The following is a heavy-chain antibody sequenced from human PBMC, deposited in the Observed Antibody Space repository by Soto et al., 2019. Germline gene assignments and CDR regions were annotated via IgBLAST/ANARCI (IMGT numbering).Heavy chain of an antibody. J-gene: IGHJ6*02. D-gene: IGHD3-10*01. CDR3: AKGEYYYGSGSPYYAMDV. CDR2: ISYDGNNK. Sequence: SLRLSCAASGFSFRSYGMHWVRQAPGKGLEWVAVISYDGNNKYYADSVKGRLTISRDSSKNTLYLQLNSLRAEDTAVYYCAKGEYYYGSGSPYYAMDVWGQGTTVTVSS. V-gene: IGHV3-30*18. CDR1: GFSFRSYG.